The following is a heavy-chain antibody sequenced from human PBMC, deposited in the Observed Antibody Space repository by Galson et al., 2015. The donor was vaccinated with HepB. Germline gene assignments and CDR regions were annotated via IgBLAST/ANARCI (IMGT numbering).Heavy chain of an antibody. D-gene: IGHD1-1*01. CDR2: IYPGDSDT. Sequence: QSGAEVKKPGESLKITCKGSGYSFTSYWIGWVRQMPGKGLEWMGIIYPGDSDTRYSPSFQGQVTISADKSISTAYLQWSSLKASDTAMYYCARHLTTGTTEGVYGMDVWGQGTTVTVSS. CDR1: GYSFTSYW. V-gene: IGHV5-51*01. J-gene: IGHJ6*02. CDR3: ARHLTTGTTEGVYGMDV.